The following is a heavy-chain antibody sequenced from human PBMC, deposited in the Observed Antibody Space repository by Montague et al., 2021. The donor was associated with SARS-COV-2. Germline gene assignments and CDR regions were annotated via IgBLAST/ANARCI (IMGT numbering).Heavy chain of an antibody. D-gene: IGHD3-10*01. J-gene: IGHJ6*02. V-gene: IGHV4-34*01. CDR2: VDRSGTA. CDR1: GGSFSGYY. CDR3: ARGRDSGTYFGTKYYFQYGLDV. Sequence: SETLSLTCAVYGGSFSGYYWSWVRQLPGKGLEWIGQVDRSGTAHYSPSLQSRLTLSVDTSNNQVSLNLTSVTATDTATYYCARGRDSGTYFGTKYYFQYGLDVWGQGTTVTVSS.